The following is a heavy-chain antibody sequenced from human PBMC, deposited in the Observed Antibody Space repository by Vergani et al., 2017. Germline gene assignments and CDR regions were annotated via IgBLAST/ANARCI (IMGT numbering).Heavy chain of an antibody. J-gene: IGHJ4*02. Sequence: QVQLVQSGAEVKKPGSSVKVSCKASGGPFKNSAFSWVRQVPGQGLEWMGRIIPIFGTANYAQKFQGRVTITADESTSTAYMELSSLRSEDTAVYYCARTFIAVAGTGFDYWGQGTLVTVSS. CDR1: GGPFKNSA. D-gene: IGHD6-19*01. CDR2: IIPIFGTA. CDR3: ARTFIAVAGTGFDY. V-gene: IGHV1-69*13.